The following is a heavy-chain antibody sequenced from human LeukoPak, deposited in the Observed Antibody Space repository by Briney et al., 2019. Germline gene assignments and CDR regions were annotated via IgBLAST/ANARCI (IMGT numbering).Heavy chain of an antibody. V-gene: IGHV3-21*01. Sequence: GRSLRLSCAASGFTFSSYSMNWVRQAPGKGLEWVSSISSSSSYIYYADSVKGRFTISRDNAKNSLYLQMNSLRAEDTAVYYCARGSDPYDILTGSFDYWGQGTLVTVSS. CDR1: GFTFSSYS. D-gene: IGHD3-9*01. J-gene: IGHJ4*02. CDR2: ISSSSSYI. CDR3: ARGSDPYDILTGSFDY.